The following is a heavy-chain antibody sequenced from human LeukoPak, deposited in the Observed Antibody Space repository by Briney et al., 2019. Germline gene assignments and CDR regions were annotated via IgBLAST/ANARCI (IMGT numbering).Heavy chain of an antibody. CDR1: GGSISSGDYY. Sequence: SSETLSFTCTVSGGSISSGDYYWSWIRQPPGKGLEWIGYIYYSGSTYYNPSLKSRVTISVDTSKNQFSLKLSSVTAADTAVYYCARDFPTGYYGMDVWGQGTTVTVSS. D-gene: IGHD2-8*02. CDR3: ARDFPTGYYGMDV. V-gene: IGHV4-30-4*01. J-gene: IGHJ6*02. CDR2: IYYSGST.